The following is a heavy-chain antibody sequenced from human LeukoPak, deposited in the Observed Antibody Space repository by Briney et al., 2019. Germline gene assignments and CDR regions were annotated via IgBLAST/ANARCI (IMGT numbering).Heavy chain of an antibody. Sequence: GGSLRLSCSASGFPFNTYAIHWVRQAPGKGLEYVAGISSNGDNTDFADSAKGRFTISRDNSKSTLFLQMNSLKAEDTAVYFCTRDSALLGVAFDLWGQGTVVTVSS. V-gene: IGHV3-64D*06. CDR2: ISSNGDNT. CDR1: GFPFNTYA. D-gene: IGHD2-15*01. J-gene: IGHJ3*01. CDR3: TRDSALLGVAFDL.